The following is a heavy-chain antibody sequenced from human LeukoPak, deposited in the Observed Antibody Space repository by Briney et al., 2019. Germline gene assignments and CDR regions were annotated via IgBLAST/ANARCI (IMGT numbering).Heavy chain of an antibody. CDR3: ARSGSSWANWFDP. J-gene: IGHJ5*02. Sequence: SETLSLTCTVSGGSISSHYWSWIRQPPGKGLEWIGYIYYSGSTNYNPSLKSRVTISVDTSKNQFSLKLSSVTAADTAVYYCARSGSSWANWFDPWGQGTLVTASS. D-gene: IGHD6-13*01. V-gene: IGHV4-59*11. CDR2: IYYSGST. CDR1: GGSISSHY.